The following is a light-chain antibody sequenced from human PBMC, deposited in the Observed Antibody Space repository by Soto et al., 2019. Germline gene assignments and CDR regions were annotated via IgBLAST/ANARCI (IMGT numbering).Light chain of an antibody. J-gene: IGKJ3*01. CDR2: GAS. CDR1: QRVATS. V-gene: IGKV3-15*01. Sequence: ETVMTQSPACLSVSPGESATLSCRISQRVATSLAWYQQKPGQAPRLLIYGASTRATGVPTRFSGSGSGAEFTLIISSLQSEDFAVYYCQQYNHWPFAFGPGTKVDIK. CDR3: QQYNHWPFA.